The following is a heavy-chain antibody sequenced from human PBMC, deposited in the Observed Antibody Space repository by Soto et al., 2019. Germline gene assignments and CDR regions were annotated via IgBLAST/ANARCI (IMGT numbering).Heavy chain of an antibody. D-gene: IGHD1-1*01. CDR3: EMTSTSGTRFDY. CDR2: FYHSGST. Sequence: QVQLQESGPGLVKPSGTLSLTCAVSGGSISTSNWWSWVRQPPGKGLEWIGEFYHSGSTNYNPSLKSRVAMSGDHSKKQVSLKFNSVTAADTARYYCEMTSTSGTRFDYLGQVSLVTVAA. J-gene: IGHJ4*02. CDR1: GGSISTSNW. V-gene: IGHV4-4*02.